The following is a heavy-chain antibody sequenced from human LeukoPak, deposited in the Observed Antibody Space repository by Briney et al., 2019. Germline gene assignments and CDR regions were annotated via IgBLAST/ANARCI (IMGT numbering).Heavy chain of an antibody. V-gene: IGHV4-34*01. Sequence: SETLPLTCAVYGGSFSGYYWSWIRQPPGKGLEWIGEINHSGSTNYNPSLKSRVTISVDTSKNQFSLKLSSVTAADTAVYYCARGRVYCSGGSCRQYYYMDVWGKGTTVTVSS. D-gene: IGHD2-15*01. CDR3: ARGRVYCSGGSCRQYYYMDV. CDR1: GGSFSGYY. J-gene: IGHJ6*03. CDR2: INHSGST.